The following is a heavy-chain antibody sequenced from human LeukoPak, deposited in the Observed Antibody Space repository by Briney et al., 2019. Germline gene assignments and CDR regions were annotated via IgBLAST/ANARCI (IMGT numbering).Heavy chain of an antibody. CDR3: ARGTNYFDY. CDR2: IYHSGST. V-gene: IGHV4-38-2*02. CDR1: GYSISSGYY. J-gene: IGHJ4*02. D-gene: IGHD1-1*01. Sequence: SETLSLTCTVSGYSISSGYYWGWIRQPPGRGLEWIGSIYHSGSTYYNPSLKSRVTISVDTSKNQFSLKLSSVTAADTAVYYCARGTNYFDYWGQGTLVTVSS.